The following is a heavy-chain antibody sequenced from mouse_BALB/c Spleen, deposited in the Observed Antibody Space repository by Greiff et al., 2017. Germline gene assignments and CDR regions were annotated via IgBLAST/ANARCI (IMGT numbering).Heavy chain of an antibody. V-gene: IGHV3-2*02. Sequence: EVQLQESGPGLVKPSQSLSLTCTVTGYSITSDYAWTWIRQFPGNKLEWMGYISYSGSTSYNPSLKSRISITRDTSKNQFFLQLNSVTTEDTATYYCARGDYYGLNFDYWGQGTTLTVSS. CDR2: ISYSGST. CDR3: ARGDYYGLNFDY. D-gene: IGHD1-1*01. CDR1: GYSITSDYA. J-gene: IGHJ2*01.